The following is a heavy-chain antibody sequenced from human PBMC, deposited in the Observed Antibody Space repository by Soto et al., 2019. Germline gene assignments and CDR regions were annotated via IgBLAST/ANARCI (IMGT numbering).Heavy chain of an antibody. CDR2: TYYRSKWYN. J-gene: IGHJ2*01. CDR1: GDSVSSNSAA. D-gene: IGHD2-15*01. V-gene: IGHV6-1*01. Sequence: PSQTLSLTCAISGDSVSSNSAAWNWIRQSPSRGLEWLGRTYYRSKWYNDYAVSVKSRITINPDTSKNQFSLQLNSVTPEDTAVYYCARAVVVVGAILRYFDLWGRGTLVTVSS. CDR3: ARAVVVVGAILRYFDL.